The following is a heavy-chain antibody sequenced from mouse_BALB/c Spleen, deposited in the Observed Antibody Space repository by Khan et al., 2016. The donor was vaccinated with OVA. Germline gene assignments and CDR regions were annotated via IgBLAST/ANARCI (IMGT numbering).Heavy chain of an antibody. V-gene: IGHV1S137*01. D-gene: IGHD1-1*01. Sequence: QVPLKESGPEVVRPGVSVKISCKGSGYTFTDFSMHLVKQSHGKSLEWTGIISNYNGNTNYNQKFKGKATMTVDKSYSTAHLELDRLTSEDSAIYYCARGDFLLRIRAMDYWGQGTSVTVSS. CDR1: GYTFTDFS. J-gene: IGHJ4*01. CDR3: ARGDFLLRIRAMDY. CDR2: ISNYNGNT.